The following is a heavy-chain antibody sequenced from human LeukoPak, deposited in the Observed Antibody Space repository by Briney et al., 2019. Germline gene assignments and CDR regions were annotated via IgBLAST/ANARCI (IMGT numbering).Heavy chain of an antibody. V-gene: IGHV4-59*08. CDR2: IYYSGNT. Sequence: PSETLSLTCTVSSGSFGSYYWSWIRQPPGKGLEWIGYIYYSGNTNYHPSLKSRVTISVDTSKNQFSLKLSSVTAADTAVYYCARRGSGKYFDYWGQGTLVTVSS. D-gene: IGHD3-10*01. CDR1: SGSFGSYY. J-gene: IGHJ4*02. CDR3: ARRGSGKYFDY.